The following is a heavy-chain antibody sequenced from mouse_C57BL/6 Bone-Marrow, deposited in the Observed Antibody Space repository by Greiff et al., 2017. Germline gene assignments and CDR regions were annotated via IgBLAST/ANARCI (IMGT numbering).Heavy chain of an antibody. Sequence: VQLQQSGAELARPGASVKLSCKASGYTFTSYGISWVKQRTGQGLEWIGEIYPRSGNTYYNEKFKGKATLTADKSSSTAYMELRSLTSEDSAVYFCARCFYRYYFDYWGQGTTLTVSS. CDR3: ARCFYRYYFDY. CDR1: GYTFTSYG. J-gene: IGHJ2*01. D-gene: IGHD2-1*01. V-gene: IGHV1-81*01. CDR2: IYPRSGNT.